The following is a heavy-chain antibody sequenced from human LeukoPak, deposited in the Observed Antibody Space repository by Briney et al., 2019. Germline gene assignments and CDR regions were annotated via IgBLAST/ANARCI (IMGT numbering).Heavy chain of an antibody. CDR3: ARALSPYYYDSSGSTGGY. Sequence: ASVKVSCKASGYTFTGYYMHWVRQAPGQGLEWMGWINPNSGGTNYAQKLQGRVTMTTDTSTSTAHMELRSLRSDDTAVYYCARALSPYYYDSSGSTGGYWGQGTLVTVSS. V-gene: IGHV1-2*02. J-gene: IGHJ4*02. CDR1: GYTFTGYY. CDR2: INPNSGGT. D-gene: IGHD3-22*01.